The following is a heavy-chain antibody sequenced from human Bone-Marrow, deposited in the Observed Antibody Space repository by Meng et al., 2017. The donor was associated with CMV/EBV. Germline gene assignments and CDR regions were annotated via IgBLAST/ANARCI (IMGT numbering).Heavy chain of an antibody. CDR2: IYYSGST. CDR3: AREKYQLPFYYFDY. J-gene: IGHJ4*02. D-gene: IGHD2-2*01. Sequence: SEPLSLTCTVSGGSISSSSYYWGWIRQPPGKGLEWIGSIYYSGSTYYNPSLKSRVTISVDTSKNQFSLKLSSVTAADTAVYYCAREKYQLPFYYFDYWGQGTPVTVSS. V-gene: IGHV4-39*07. CDR1: GGSISSSSYY.